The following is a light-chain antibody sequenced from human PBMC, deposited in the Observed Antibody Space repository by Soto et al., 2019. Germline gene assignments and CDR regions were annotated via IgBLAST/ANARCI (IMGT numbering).Light chain of an antibody. Sequence: DIQLTQSPSFLSASVGARVTITCWASPGINSYLAWYQPKPCKVPKLLIYAASTLQSVVPSRFSRSRSGTEFSLTISSLQPEDFATYYCQQINSYPITFGQGTRLEI. J-gene: IGKJ5*01. CDR1: PGINSY. CDR2: AAS. CDR3: QQINSYPIT. V-gene: IGKV1-9*01.